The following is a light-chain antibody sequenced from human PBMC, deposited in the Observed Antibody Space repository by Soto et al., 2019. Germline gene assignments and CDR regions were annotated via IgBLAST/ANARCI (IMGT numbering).Light chain of an antibody. CDR1: SSDVGGSDH. Sequence: QPVLTQPRSVSGSPGQSVTISCTGTSSDVGGSDHVSWYQHHPGKAPKLMIFDVTKRPSGVPDRLSGSKSGNTASLTISGLQAEDEADYYCCSYAGTYNFVFGTGTKVTVL. V-gene: IGLV2-11*01. J-gene: IGLJ1*01. CDR3: CSYAGTYNFV. CDR2: DVT.